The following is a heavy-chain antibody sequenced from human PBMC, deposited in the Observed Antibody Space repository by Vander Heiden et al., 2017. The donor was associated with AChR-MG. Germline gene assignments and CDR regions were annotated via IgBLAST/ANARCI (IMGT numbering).Heavy chain of an antibody. CDR3: ARDRMRDSGWGYGMDV. CDR1: GFTLNSYW. CDR2: INQDGGAK. Sequence: EVQLVESGGGVVQPGGSLRLSCAGPGFTLNSYWTSWVRQAPGKGLEWVATINQDGGAKYYVDSVKGRFTISRDNAKNLVYLQMNSLRAEDTAVFYCARDRMRDSGWGYGMDVWGQGTTVTITS. J-gene: IGHJ6*02. D-gene: IGHD6-19*01. V-gene: IGHV3-7*01.